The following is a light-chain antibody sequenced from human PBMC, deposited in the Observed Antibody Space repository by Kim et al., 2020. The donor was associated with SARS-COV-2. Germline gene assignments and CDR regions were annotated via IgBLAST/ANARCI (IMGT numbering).Light chain of an antibody. J-gene: IGKJ2*01. CDR1: QSVSSN. Sequence: VSPGEKATLPCRASQSVSSNVAWFQQKPGQAPRLLIYGASTRATGIPARFSGSGSGTEFTLTITSLQSEDFAVYYCQQYINWPMYTFGQGTKLEI. V-gene: IGKV3-15*01. CDR2: GAS. CDR3: QQYINWPMYT.